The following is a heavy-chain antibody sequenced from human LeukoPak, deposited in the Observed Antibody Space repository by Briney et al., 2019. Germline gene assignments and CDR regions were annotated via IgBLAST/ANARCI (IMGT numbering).Heavy chain of an antibody. CDR1: GFAFSSYW. Sequence: GGSLRLSCVASGFAFSSYWMSWVRQAPGNGLEWVANIKQDGGEKYYVDSVKGRFTISRDNAKNSLFLQMNSLRVEDTAVYYCARLGGSYYTYWGQGTLVTVSS. CDR3: ARLGGSYYTY. J-gene: IGHJ4*02. CDR2: IKQDGGEK. V-gene: IGHV3-7*01. D-gene: IGHD1-26*01.